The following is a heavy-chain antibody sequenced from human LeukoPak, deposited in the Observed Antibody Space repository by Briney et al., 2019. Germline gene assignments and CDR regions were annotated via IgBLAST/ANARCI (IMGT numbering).Heavy chain of an antibody. V-gene: IGHV3-21*01. CDR2: ISSSSSYI. CDR1: GFTFSSYS. CDR3: ALGDYGAPFDY. D-gene: IGHD4-17*01. Sequence: GSLRPSCAASGFTFSSYSMNWVRQAPGKGLEWVSSISSSSSYIYYAHSVKGRFTISRDNAKNSLYLQMNSLRAEDTAVYYCALGDYGAPFDYWGQGTLVTVSS. J-gene: IGHJ4*02.